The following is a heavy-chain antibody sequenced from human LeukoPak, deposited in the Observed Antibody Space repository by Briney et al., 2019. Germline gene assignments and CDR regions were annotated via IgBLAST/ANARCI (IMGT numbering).Heavy chain of an antibody. V-gene: IGHV4-59*01. CDR1: GGSISCYY. D-gene: IGHD6-19*01. J-gene: IGHJ6*02. CDR2: IYYSWST. CDR3: ARSGSSFIAVAGTGHMDV. Sequence: PSETLSLTGTGSGGSISCYYWSWIRQPPGKGVEGIGYIYYSWSTHYNPSLKSRVTISVDTSMNQFSLKLSSVTAADTAVYYCARSGSSFIAVAGTGHMDVWGQVTTVTVAS.